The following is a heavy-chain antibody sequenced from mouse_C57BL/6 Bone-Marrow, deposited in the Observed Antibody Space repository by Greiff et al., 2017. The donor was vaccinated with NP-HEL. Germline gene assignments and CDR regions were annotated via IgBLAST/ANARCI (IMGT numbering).Heavy chain of an antibody. CDR3: ARRDGYEGFDY. CDR2: IDPSDSYT. J-gene: IGHJ2*01. CDR1: GYTFTSYW. D-gene: IGHD2-2*01. Sequence: VQLQQPGAELVKPGASVKLSCKASGYTFTSYWMQWVNQRPGQGLEWIGEIDPSDSYTNYNQKFKGKATLTVDTSSSTAYMQLSSLTSEDSAVYYCARRDGYEGFDYWGQGTTLTVSS. V-gene: IGHV1-50*01.